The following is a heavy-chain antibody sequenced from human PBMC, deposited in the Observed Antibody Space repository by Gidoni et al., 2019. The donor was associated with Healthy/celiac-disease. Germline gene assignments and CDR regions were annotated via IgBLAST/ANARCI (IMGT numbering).Heavy chain of an antibody. CDR2: ISSSSSYI. V-gene: IGHV3-21*01. J-gene: IGHJ4*02. Sequence: EVQLVESGGGLVKPGGSLRLSCAASGFTFSSYSMNWVRQAPGKGLEWVSSISSSSSYIYYADSVKGRFTSSRDNAKNSLYLQMNSLRAEDTAVYYCARDEGSGSLDRDPFDYWGQGTLVTVSS. CDR1: GFTFSSYS. D-gene: IGHD3-10*01. CDR3: ARDEGSGSLDRDPFDY.